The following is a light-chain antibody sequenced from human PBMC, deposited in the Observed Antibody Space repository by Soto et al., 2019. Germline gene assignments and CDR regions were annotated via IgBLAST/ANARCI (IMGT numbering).Light chain of an antibody. V-gene: IGLV1-44*01. CDR3: AVWDGSLNGWV. CDR2: SNN. J-gene: IGLJ3*02. Sequence: QSVLTQPPSASGTPGQRVTISCSGGSSNIGRDTVNWYQHFPGTAPKVLIYSNNQRPSGVPDRFSGSKSGTSASLAISGLQSEDEADYYCAVWDGSLNGWVFGGGTKLTV. CDR1: SSNIGRDT.